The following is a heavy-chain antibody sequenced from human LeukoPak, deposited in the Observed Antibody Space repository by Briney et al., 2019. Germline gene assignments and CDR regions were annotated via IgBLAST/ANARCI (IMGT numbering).Heavy chain of an antibody. J-gene: IGHJ5*02. D-gene: IGHD5-18*01. CDR2: ISYDGSNK. Sequence: GGSLRLSCAASGFTFSSYAMHWVRRAPGKGVEGGAVISYDGSNKYYADFVKGRFTISRDNSKNTLYLQMNSLRAEDTAVYFCASGKYRYGDNWFDPWGQGTLVTVSS. CDR1: GFTFSSYA. CDR3: ASGKYRYGDNWFDP. V-gene: IGHV3-30*04.